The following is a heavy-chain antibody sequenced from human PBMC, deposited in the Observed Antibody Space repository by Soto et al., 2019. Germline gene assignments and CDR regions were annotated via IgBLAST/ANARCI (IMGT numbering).Heavy chain of an antibody. D-gene: IGHD3-3*02. CDR1: GFSLSTSGVG. V-gene: IGHV2-5*02. Sequence: QITLKESGPTLVKPTQTLTLTCTFSGFSLSTSGVGVGWIRQPPGKALEWLALIFWDDDKRYSPSLKSRLTIVKDTSKKQVVLTMTNMDPVDTSTYYCARVIFVVVIHSYFDYWGQGTLVTVSS. CDR3: ARVIFVVVIHSYFDY. CDR2: IFWDDDK. J-gene: IGHJ4*02.